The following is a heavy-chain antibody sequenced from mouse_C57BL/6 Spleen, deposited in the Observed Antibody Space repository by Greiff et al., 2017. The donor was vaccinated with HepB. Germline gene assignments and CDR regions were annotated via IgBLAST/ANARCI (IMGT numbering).Heavy chain of an antibody. CDR2: IYPGDGDT. CDR3: AGWLLEDYAMDY. J-gene: IGHJ4*01. V-gene: IGHV1-82*01. Sequence: QVQLKESGPELVKPGASVKISCKASGYAFSSSWMNWVKQRPGKGLEWIGRIYPGDGDTNYNGKFKGKATLTADTSSSTAYMQLSSLTSEDSAVYFCAGWLLEDYAMDYWGQGTSVTVSS. CDR1: GYAFSSSW. D-gene: IGHD2-3*01.